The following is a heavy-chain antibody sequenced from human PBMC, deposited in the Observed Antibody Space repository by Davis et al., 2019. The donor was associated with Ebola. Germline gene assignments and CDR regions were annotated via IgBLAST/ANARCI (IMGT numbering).Heavy chain of an antibody. CDR2: ISTEGNTE. V-gene: IGHV3-30-3*01. CDR1: GFTFSTHA. Sequence: GGSLRLSCAASGFTFSTHAMHWVRQSTGRGLEWVAFISTEGNTEYYADSVKGRFTISRDNSKNTLFLQMNSLRADDTAVYYCARDRGYGLFDYWGQGTLVTVSP. J-gene: IGHJ4*02. CDR3: ARDRGYGLFDY. D-gene: IGHD5-18*01.